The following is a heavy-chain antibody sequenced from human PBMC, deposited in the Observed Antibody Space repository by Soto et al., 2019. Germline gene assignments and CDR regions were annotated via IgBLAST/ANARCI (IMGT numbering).Heavy chain of an antibody. CDR2: ISHDGSDK. CDR3: AREYSLAVAAPGY. CDR1: GFTFSSYT. V-gene: IGHV3-30-3*01. J-gene: IGHJ4*02. D-gene: IGHD3-16*01. Sequence: QVQLVESGGGVVQPGRSLRLSCAASGFTFSSYTMHWVRQTPGKGLEWVAVISHDGSDKYYADSVKGRFTISRDNSKNTLNLQMNSLRAEDTSVYYCAREYSLAVAAPGYWGQGTLVTVSS.